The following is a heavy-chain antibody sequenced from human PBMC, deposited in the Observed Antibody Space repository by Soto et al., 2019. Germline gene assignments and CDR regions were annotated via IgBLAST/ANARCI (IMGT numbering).Heavy chain of an antibody. J-gene: IGHJ4*02. CDR1: GFTFSNAW. CDR2: IKSKTDGGTT. V-gene: IGHV3-15*01. CDR3: PTESYGDYVAGLDY. Sequence: EVQLVESGGGLVKPGGSLRLSCAASGFTFSNAWMSWVRQAPGKGLEWVGRIKSKTDGGTTDYAAPVKGRFTISRDDSKNTLYLQMNSLKTEDTAVYYCPTESYGDYVAGLDYWGQGTLVTGSS. D-gene: IGHD4-17*01.